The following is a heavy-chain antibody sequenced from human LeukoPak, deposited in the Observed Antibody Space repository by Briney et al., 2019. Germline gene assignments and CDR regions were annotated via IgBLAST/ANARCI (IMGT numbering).Heavy chain of an antibody. CDR2: ISGSGGST. D-gene: IGHD1-20*01. CDR1: GFTFSTYT. J-gene: IGHJ4*02. V-gene: IGHV3-23*01. Sequence: GGSLRLSCAASGFTFSTYTMSWVRQAPGKGLVWVSTISGSGGSTYYADSVKGRFSISRDNSKSTLYLQMNNLRAEDTAMYYCAKEGGDTWTNFYFHYWGQGTLVTVSS. CDR3: AKEGGDTWTNFYFHY.